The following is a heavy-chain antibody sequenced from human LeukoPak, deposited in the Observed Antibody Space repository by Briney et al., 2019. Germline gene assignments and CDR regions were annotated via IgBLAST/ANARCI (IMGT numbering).Heavy chain of an antibody. CDR1: GFSFSSYS. V-gene: IGHV3-21*01. Sequence: GGSLRLSCAASGFSFSSYSMNWVRQAPGKGLEWVSSISRSSSYIYYADSVKGRFTISRDNAKNSLYLQMNSLRAEDTAVYYCARDSSTVTTLWFDPWGQGTLVTVSS. CDR2: ISRSSSYI. D-gene: IGHD4-17*01. CDR3: ARDSSTVTTLWFDP. J-gene: IGHJ5*02.